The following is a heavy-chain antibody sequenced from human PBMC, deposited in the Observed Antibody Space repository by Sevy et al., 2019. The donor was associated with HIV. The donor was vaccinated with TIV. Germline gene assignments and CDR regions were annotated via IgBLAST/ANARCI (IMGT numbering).Heavy chain of an antibody. Sequence: ASVKVSSKASGGTFSSYGISWVRQAPGQGLEWMGGIIPILGTVNYAQKFQGRVTITTDEPTKTAYMELSSLRSEDTAVYYCARGRSNDWYYLDYWGQETLVTVSS. D-gene: IGHD3-9*01. CDR1: GGTFSSYG. V-gene: IGHV1-69*05. CDR3: ARGRSNDWYYLDY. J-gene: IGHJ4*02. CDR2: IIPILGTV.